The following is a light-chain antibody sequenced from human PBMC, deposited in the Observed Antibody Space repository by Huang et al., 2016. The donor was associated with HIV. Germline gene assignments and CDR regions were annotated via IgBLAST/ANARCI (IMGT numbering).Light chain of an antibody. CDR1: QSVLSTSNNENY. Sequence: DFVMTQSPDSLAVSLGERATINCKSSQSVLSTSNNENYLAWYQQKPGQPPKLLIYWASTREAGVPDRFSGSGSGTDFTLTISSLQAEDVAVYYCHQYFSTPPTFGGGTKVEIK. CDR2: WAS. CDR3: HQYFSTPPT. J-gene: IGKJ4*01. V-gene: IGKV4-1*01.